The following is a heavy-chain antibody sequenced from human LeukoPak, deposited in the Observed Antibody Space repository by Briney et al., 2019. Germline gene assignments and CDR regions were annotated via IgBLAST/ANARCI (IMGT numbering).Heavy chain of an antibody. Sequence: ASVKVSFKVSGYTLTELSMHWVRQAPGKGLEWMGGFDPEDGETIYAQKFQGRVTMTEDTSTDTAYMELSSLRSEDTAVYYCATGWAYPLTIFGDADYWGQGTLVTVSS. D-gene: IGHD3-3*01. CDR2: FDPEDGET. V-gene: IGHV1-24*01. CDR3: ATGWAYPLTIFGDADY. J-gene: IGHJ4*02. CDR1: GYTLTELS.